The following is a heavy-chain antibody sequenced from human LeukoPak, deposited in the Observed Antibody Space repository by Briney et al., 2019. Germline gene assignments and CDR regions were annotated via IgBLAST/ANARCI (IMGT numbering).Heavy chain of an antibody. D-gene: IGHD3-10*01. V-gene: IGHV1-58*01. CDR1: GFTFTSSA. Sequence: SVKASCKASGFTFTSSAVQWVRQARRQRLEWIGWIVVGSGNTNYAQKFQERVTITRDMSTSTAYMELSSLRSEDTAVYYCAIIYYGSGSYFDYWGQGTLVTVSS. CDR2: IVVGSGNT. J-gene: IGHJ4*02. CDR3: AIIYYGSGSYFDY.